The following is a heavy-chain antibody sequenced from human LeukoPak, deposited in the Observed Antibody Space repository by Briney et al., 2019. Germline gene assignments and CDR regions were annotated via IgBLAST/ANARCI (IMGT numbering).Heavy chain of an antibody. V-gene: IGHV4-59*11. D-gene: IGHD4-17*01. CDR3: ARDLVTVTKGFDI. Sequence: SETLSLTCAVSADSFSSHYWTRIRQPPGKGLEWIGYISYIGSTNYNPSLKSRVTISIDTSKNQFSLKLSSVTAADTAVYYCARDLVTVTKGFDIWGQGTMVSVSS. CDR1: ADSFSSHY. CDR2: ISYIGST. J-gene: IGHJ3*02.